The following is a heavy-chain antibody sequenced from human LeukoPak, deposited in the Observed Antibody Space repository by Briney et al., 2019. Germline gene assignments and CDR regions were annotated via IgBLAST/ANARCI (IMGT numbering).Heavy chain of an antibody. CDR2: IYHSGGT. Sequence: SETLSLTCTVSGYSISSGYYWGWIRQPPGKGLEWIGSIYHSGGTYYNPSLKSRVTISVDTSKNQFSLKLSSVTAADTAVYYCARDRNYYDSSGYYYGDYFDYWGQGTLVTVSS. V-gene: IGHV4-38-2*02. CDR1: GYSISSGYY. D-gene: IGHD3-22*01. CDR3: ARDRNYYDSSGYYYGDYFDY. J-gene: IGHJ4*02.